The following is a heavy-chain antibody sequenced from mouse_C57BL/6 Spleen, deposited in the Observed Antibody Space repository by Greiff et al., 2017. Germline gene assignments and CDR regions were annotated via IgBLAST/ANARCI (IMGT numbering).Heavy chain of an antibody. V-gene: IGHV1-82*01. CDR2: IHPGGGGT. J-gene: IGHJ4*01. Sequence: VQLQQSGPELVKPGASVKISCKASGYAFSSSWLNWVKQRPGKGLEWIGRIHPGGGGTNYNGKFKGKATLTADKCSRTAYMQLSSLTYEDSAVYFDARSEVITTVEDYWGQGTSVTVSS. CDR1: GYAFSSSW. CDR3: ARSEVITTVEDY. D-gene: IGHD1-1*01.